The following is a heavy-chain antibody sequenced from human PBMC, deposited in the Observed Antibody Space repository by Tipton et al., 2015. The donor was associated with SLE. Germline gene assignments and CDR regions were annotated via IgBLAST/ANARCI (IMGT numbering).Heavy chain of an antibody. D-gene: IGHD3-16*01. CDR1: GGSISSSPYY. Sequence: TLSLTCTVSGGSISSSPYYWGWIRQPPGKGLEWIGSIYYSGSTYYNPSLKSRVTISVDTSKNQFSLKLSSVTAADTAVYYCATQGYYDSSFDYWGQGTLVTVSS. J-gene: IGHJ4*02. CDR3: ATQGYYDSSFDY. CDR2: IYYSGST. V-gene: IGHV4-39*01.